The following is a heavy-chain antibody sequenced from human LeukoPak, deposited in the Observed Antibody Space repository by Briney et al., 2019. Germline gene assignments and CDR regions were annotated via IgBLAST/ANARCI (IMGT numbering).Heavy chain of an antibody. CDR1: GGSFSGYY. CDR2: INHSGST. Sequence: SETLSLTCAVYGGSFSGYYWSWIRQPPGKGLGWIGEINHSGSTNYNPSLKSRVTISVDTSKNQFSLKLSSVTAADTAVYYCARDLRSIPVLYDIWGQGTMVTVSS. V-gene: IGHV4-34*01. D-gene: IGHD2-2*02. CDR3: ARDLRSIPVLYDI. J-gene: IGHJ3*02.